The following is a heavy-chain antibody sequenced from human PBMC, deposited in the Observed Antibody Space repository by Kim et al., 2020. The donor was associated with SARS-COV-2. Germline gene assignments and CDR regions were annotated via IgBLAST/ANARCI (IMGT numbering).Heavy chain of an antibody. CDR2: ICYDGSST. D-gene: IGHD6-19*01. CDR3: AKDLGQCLVTADY. J-gene: IGHJ4*02. CDR1: GFTFSNYA. Sequence: GGSLRLSCAASGFTFSNYAMHWVRQAPGKGLEWVAVICYDGSSTYYADSVKGRFTISRDNSKNTLYLQMNSLRTEDTALYYCAKDLGQCLVTADYWGPGTLGTVS. V-gene: IGHV3-43*02.